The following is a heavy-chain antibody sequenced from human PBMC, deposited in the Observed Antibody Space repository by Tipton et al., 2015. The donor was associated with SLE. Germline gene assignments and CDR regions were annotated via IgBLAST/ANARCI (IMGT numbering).Heavy chain of an antibody. D-gene: IGHD3-3*01. CDR2: IYYSGST. Sequence: TLSLTCTISGGSISSYYWSWIRQPPGKGMERIGYIYYSGSTNYNPSLKSRVTISVDTSKNQFSLKLSSVTAADTAVYYCARDKAFWSGYYTGWFDPWGQGTLVTVSS. CDR3: ARDKAFWSGYYTGWFDP. J-gene: IGHJ5*02. V-gene: IGHV4-59*01. CDR1: GGSISSYY.